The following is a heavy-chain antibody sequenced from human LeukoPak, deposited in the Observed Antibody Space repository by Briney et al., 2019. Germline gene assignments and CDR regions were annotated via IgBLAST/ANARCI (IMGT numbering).Heavy chain of an antibody. CDR1: GFTFSAFG. J-gene: IGHJ6*02. V-gene: IGHV3-23*01. CDR3: TKDYCGKFCSAV. Sequence: GGSLRLSCAASGFTFSAFGMNWVRQAPGKGLEWVSTITKSGDSTYYVDSVKGRFTISRDNSKNTLYLQMNSLGAEDTAKYYCTKDYCGKFCSAVWGQGTTVTVSS. D-gene: IGHD3-9*01. CDR2: ITKSGDST.